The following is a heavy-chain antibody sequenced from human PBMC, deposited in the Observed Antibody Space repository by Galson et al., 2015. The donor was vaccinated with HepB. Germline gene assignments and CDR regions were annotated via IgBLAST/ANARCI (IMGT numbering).Heavy chain of an antibody. D-gene: IGHD4-17*01. V-gene: IGHV3-48*04. CDR2: ISSSSSTI. J-gene: IGHJ4*02. Sequence: SLRLSCAASGFTFSSYSMNWVRQAPGKGLEWVSYISSSSSTIYYADSVKGRFTISRDNAKNSLYLQMNSLRAEDTAIYYCAKDLATVANPMDYWGQGTLATVSS. CDR1: GFTFSSYS. CDR3: AKDLATVANPMDY.